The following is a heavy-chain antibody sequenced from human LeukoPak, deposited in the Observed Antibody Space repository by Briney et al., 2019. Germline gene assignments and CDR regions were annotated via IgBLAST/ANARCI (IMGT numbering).Heavy chain of an antibody. V-gene: IGHV4-34*01. Sequence: SETLSLTCAVYGESFSGYYWSWIRQPPGKGLEWIGEINHSGSTNYNPSLKSRVTISVDTSKNQFSLKLSSVTAADTAVYYCARGPRGGYNYNFDYWGQGTLVTVSS. CDR1: GESFSGYY. CDR3: ARGPRGGYNYNFDY. CDR2: INHSGST. D-gene: IGHD5-24*01. J-gene: IGHJ4*02.